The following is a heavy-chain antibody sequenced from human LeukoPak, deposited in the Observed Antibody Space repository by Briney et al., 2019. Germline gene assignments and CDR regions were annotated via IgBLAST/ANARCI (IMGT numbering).Heavy chain of an antibody. CDR3: AATYYYDGSGDY. J-gene: IGHJ4*02. D-gene: IGHD3-22*01. CDR2: ISSTGSNI. CDR1: GFTFSTYE. V-gene: IGHV3-48*03. Sequence: GGSLRLSCAASGFTFSTYEMNWVRQAPGKGLEWVSYISSTGSNIYYADSVRGRFTISRDNAKNSLYLLMNSLRTEDTAVYYCAATYYYDGSGDYWGQGTLVTVSS.